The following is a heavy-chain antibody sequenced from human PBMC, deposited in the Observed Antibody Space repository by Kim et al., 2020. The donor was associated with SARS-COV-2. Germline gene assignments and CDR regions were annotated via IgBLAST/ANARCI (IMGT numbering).Heavy chain of an antibody. J-gene: IGHJ4*02. Sequence: ASVKVSCKASGYTFTSYGISWVRQAPGQGLEWMGWISAYNGNTNYAQKLQGRVTMTTDTSTSTAYMELRSLRSDDTAVYYCAREELAVPAAIPDPSLSFVEDYWGQGTLVTVSS. D-gene: IGHD2-2*02. CDR3: AREELAVPAAIPDPSLSFVEDY. V-gene: IGHV1-18*04. CDR2: ISAYNGNT. CDR1: GYTFTSYG.